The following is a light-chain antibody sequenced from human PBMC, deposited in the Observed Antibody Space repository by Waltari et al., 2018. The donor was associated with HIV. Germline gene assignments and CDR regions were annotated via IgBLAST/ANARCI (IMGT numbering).Light chain of an antibody. CDR3: SSYTTDSTLV. J-gene: IGLJ3*02. Sequence: QSALTQPASVSGSPGQSITISCTGTSSDVGGYKSVSWYQHLPGKAPKLMIYEVTNRPSGFSDRFSGSQSGNTASLTISGLQAEDEADYYCSSYTTDSTLVFGAGTKLTVL. CDR1: SSDVGGYKS. V-gene: IGLV2-14*01. CDR2: EVT.